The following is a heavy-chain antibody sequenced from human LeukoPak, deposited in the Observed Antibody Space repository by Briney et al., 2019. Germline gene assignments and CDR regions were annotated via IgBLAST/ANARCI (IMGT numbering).Heavy chain of an antibody. Sequence: SETLSLTCAVYGGSFSGYYWSWIRQPPGKGLEWIGEINHSGSTNYNPSLKSRVTISVDTSKNQFSLKLSSVTAADTAVYYCARRPGTFYYGSGRSFGPWGQGTLVTVSS. CDR2: INHSGST. J-gene: IGHJ5*02. CDR3: ARRPGTFYYGSGRSFGP. CDR1: GGSFSGYY. V-gene: IGHV4-34*01. D-gene: IGHD3-10*01.